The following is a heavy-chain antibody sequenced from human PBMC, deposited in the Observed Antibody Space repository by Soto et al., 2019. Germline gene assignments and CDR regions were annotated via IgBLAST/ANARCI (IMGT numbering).Heavy chain of an antibody. J-gene: IGHJ4*02. CDR2: SGSNVRSDMT. Sequence: EVQVTESGGALVQPGGSLRLSCVGSGFTFSDHHIDWVRQAPGRGLEWVGRSGSNVRSDMTQYAASVKGRFTFSREDSKNLLYLQMNSLKVEDTAVYFCAVDIVGTGSYWGQGTLVTVSS. D-gene: IGHD5-12*01. CDR3: AVDIVGTGSY. V-gene: IGHV3-72*01. CDR1: GFTFSDHH.